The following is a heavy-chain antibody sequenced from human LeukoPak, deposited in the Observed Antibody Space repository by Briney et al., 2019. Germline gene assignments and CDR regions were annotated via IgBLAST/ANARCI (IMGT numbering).Heavy chain of an antibody. CDR1: GFTCSSYD. J-gene: IGHJ3*02. Sequence: GGSLRLSCGASGFTCSSYDVLGARKAPGKGLEGVAVISYDGSNKFYAVSVKGRFTIARDNSKTTLYLQMNSLRAEDTAVYYCARDMASGWYDAFDIWGEGTIVTVSS. V-gene: IGHV3-30-3*01. D-gene: IGHD6-19*01. CDR2: ISYDGSNK. CDR3: ARDMASGWYDAFDI.